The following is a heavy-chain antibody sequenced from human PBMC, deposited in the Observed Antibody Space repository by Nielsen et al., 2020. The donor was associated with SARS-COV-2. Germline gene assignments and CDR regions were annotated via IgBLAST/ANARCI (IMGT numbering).Heavy chain of an antibody. D-gene: IGHD3-10*01. J-gene: IGHJ4*02. V-gene: IGHV3-23*01. CDR3: AKEVWFGELLTLDY. CDR1: GLTFSSSI. CDR2: IHGSGDET. Sequence: GESLKISCTTSGLTFSSSIMAWVRQAPGKGLEWCSSIHGSGDETHYAGFAKGRFTISRDNSQNTVYLQMNSLRAEDTAIYYCAKEVWFGELLTLDYWGQGALVIVSS.